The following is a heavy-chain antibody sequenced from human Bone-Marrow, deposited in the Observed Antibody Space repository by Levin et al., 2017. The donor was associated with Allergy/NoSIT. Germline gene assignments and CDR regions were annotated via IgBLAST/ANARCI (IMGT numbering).Heavy chain of an antibody. CDR1: GFTFRSFA. D-gene: IGHD3-16*01. J-gene: IGHJ4*02. V-gene: IGHV3-23*01. Sequence: PGGSLRLSCAASGFTFRSFAMTWVRQAPGKGLEWVSIISSSGGSIYYADSVKGRFTISRDNSKNTLYLQMNSLRAEDTALYYCAKGGELFDYWGQGTLVTVSS. CDR2: ISSSGGSI. CDR3: AKGGELFDY.